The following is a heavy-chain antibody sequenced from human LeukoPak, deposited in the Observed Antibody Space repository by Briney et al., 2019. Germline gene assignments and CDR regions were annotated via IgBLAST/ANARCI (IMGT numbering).Heavy chain of an antibody. V-gene: IGHV3-48*03. Sequence: GGSLRLSCAASGFTFSSYEMNWVRQAPGKGLEWVSYISSSGSTIYYADSVKGRFTISRDNAKNSLYLQMISLRAEDTAVYYCARGDCSSTSCYPNWFDPWGQGTLVTVSS. CDR1: GFTFSSYE. J-gene: IGHJ5*02. CDR2: ISSSGSTI. CDR3: ARGDCSSTSCYPNWFDP. D-gene: IGHD2-2*01.